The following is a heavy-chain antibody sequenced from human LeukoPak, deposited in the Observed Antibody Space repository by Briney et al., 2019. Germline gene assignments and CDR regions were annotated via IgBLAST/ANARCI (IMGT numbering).Heavy chain of an antibody. CDR1: GFTFSSYA. CDR2: ISGSGGST. CDR3: AKGGGYGSGSYYIPIY. Sequence: GGSLRLSCAASGFTFSSYAMSWVRQAPGKGLEWVSAISGSGGSTYYADSVKGRFTISRDNSKNTLYLQMNSLRAEDTAVYYCAKGGGYGSGSYYIPIYWGQGTLVTVPS. J-gene: IGHJ4*02. D-gene: IGHD3-10*01. V-gene: IGHV3-23*01.